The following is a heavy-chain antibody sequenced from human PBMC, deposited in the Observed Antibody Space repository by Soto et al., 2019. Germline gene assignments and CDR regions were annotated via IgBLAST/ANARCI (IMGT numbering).Heavy chain of an antibody. CDR3: ARDLSRQSWKWFEP. D-gene: IGHD1-1*01. V-gene: IGHV1-2*02. Sequence: QVQLVQSGAEVKEPGASVKVSCRTSGYTFTDHYINWVRQAPGQGPEYMGWIHPNSGDTKYTQRFQGRVTMTRDTSISTAYMELRRLTSDDTAVYYCARDLSRQSWKWFEPWGQGTRVTVSS. J-gene: IGHJ5*02. CDR2: IHPNSGDT. CDR1: GYTFTDHY.